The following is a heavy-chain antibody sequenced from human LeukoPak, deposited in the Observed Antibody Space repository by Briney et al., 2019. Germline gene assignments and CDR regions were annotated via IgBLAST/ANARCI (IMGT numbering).Heavy chain of an antibody. V-gene: IGHV3-23*01. J-gene: IGHJ6*02. CDR1: GFNFNNYA. Sequence: GGSLRLSCAASGFNFNNYAMVWVRQTPGKGLEWVSVIGAAGGGIHYADSVKGRFTISRDSSKNTLYLQMNSLRAEDTAVYYCAKVSGGGLYYDGMDVWGQGTTVTVSS. D-gene: IGHD1-14*01. CDR2: IGAAGGGI. CDR3: AKVSGGGLYYDGMDV.